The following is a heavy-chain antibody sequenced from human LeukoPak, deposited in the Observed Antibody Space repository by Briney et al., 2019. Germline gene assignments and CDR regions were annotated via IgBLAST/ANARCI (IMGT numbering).Heavy chain of an antibody. J-gene: IGHJ4*02. D-gene: IGHD5-18*01. Sequence: LSLTCGVYGGSFSTYHWIWIRQAPGKGLEWVAVISSDGSNKYYADSVKGRFTISRDNSKNTLYLQMDSLRVEDTAVYYCARPGYSYALHSFFDSWGQGTLVTVSS. V-gene: IGHV3-30*03. CDR3: ARPGYSYALHSFFDS. CDR1: GGSFSTYH. CDR2: ISSDGSNK.